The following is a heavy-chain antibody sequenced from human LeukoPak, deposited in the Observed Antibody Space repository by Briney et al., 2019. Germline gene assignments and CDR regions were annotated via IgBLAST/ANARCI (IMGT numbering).Heavy chain of an antibody. D-gene: IGHD6-19*01. J-gene: IGHJ4*02. CDR3: ARDGAGGWSFFDY. Sequence: SETLSLTCTVSGGSTSSYYWSWIRQPPGKGLEWIGYIYSSGSTNYNPSLKSRVTISVDTSKNQFSLRLSSVTAADTAVYYCARDGAGGWSFFDYWGQGALVTVSS. CDR2: IYSSGST. V-gene: IGHV4-59*01. CDR1: GGSTSSYY.